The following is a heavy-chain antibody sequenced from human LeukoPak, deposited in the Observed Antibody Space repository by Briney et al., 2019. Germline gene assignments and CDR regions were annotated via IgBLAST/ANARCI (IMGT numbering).Heavy chain of an antibody. D-gene: IGHD2-15*01. V-gene: IGHV3-21*01. J-gene: IGHJ5*02. CDR3: ASGHCSGGSCFGFRFDP. CDR1: GFTFSSYR. Sequence: GGSLRLSCAASGFTFSSYRMNWVRQAPGKGLEWVSSISSSSSYIYYADSVKGRFTISRDNAKNSLYLQMNSLRAEDTAVYYCASGHCSGGSCFGFRFDPWGQGTLVTVSS. CDR2: ISSSSSYI.